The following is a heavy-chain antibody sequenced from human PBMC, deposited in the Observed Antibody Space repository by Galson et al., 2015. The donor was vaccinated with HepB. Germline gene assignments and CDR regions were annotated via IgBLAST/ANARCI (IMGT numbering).Heavy chain of an antibody. D-gene: IGHD3-3*01. Sequence: ETLSLTCTVSGGSISSYYWSWIRQPPGKGLEWIGYIYYSGSTNYNPSLKSRVTISVDTSKNQFSLKLSSVTAADTAVYYCARQTSRDDFWSGYSYYGMDVWGQGTTVTVSS. CDR3: ARQTSRDDFWSGYSYYGMDV. CDR1: GGSISSYY. J-gene: IGHJ6*02. CDR2: IYYSGST. V-gene: IGHV4-59*08.